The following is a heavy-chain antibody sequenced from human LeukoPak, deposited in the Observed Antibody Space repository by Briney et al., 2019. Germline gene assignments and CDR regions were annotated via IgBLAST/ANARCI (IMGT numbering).Heavy chain of an antibody. CDR2: ISSSSSYI. Sequence: PGGSLRLSCAASGFTFSSYSINWVRQAPGKGLEWVSSISSSSSYIYYADSVKGRFTISRDNAKNSLYLQMNSLRAEDTAVYCCARDWYDNSDAFDIWGQGTMVTVSS. J-gene: IGHJ3*02. CDR1: GFTFSSYS. V-gene: IGHV3-21*01. CDR3: ARDWYDNSDAFDI. D-gene: IGHD3-9*01.